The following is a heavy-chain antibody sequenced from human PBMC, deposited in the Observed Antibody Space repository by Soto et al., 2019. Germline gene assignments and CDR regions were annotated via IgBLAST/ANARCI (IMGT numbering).Heavy chain of an antibody. Sequence: EVQLVESGGGLVQPGRSLRLSCAASGFTFDDYAMHWVRQTPGKGLEWVSGISWNSGSIGHADSVKGRFTISRDNAKNSLYLQMNSLRAEDTALYYCAKDLAYSRSGNFDYWGQGTLVTVSS. CDR1: GFTFDDYA. CDR3: AKDLAYSRSGNFDY. D-gene: IGHD6-13*01. J-gene: IGHJ4*02. V-gene: IGHV3-9*01. CDR2: ISWNSGSI.